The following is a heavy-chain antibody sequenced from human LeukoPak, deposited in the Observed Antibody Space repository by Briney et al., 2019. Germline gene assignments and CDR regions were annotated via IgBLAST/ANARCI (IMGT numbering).Heavy chain of an antibody. Sequence: ASVTVSFTFSGYTLTVISIHWVRHAPGKGLEWMGGFEPADGETIYAHKFQGRVTMTEDTSTNTAYMELSSLRSEDTAVYYCLTLPTYYNDGTGYYSYDYWGQRTLVTVSS. V-gene: IGHV1-24*01. J-gene: IGHJ4*02. CDR2: FEPADGET. D-gene: IGHD3-22*01. CDR3: LTLPTYYNDGTGYYSYDY. CDR1: GYTLTVIS.